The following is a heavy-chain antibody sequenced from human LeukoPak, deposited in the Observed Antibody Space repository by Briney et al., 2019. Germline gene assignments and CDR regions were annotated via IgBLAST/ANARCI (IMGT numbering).Heavy chain of an antibody. J-gene: IGHJ3*02. D-gene: IGHD3-22*01. CDR1: GGSISSYY. CDR2: IYYSGIT. Sequence: PSETLSLTCTVSGGSISSYYWSWIRQPPGKGLEWIGYIYYSGITNYNPSLKSRVTMSVDTSKNQFSLKLTSVTAADTAVYFCARDSSHFYDTSAIDPFDIWGQGTMVTVSS. V-gene: IGHV4-59*12. CDR3: ARDSSHFYDTSAIDPFDI.